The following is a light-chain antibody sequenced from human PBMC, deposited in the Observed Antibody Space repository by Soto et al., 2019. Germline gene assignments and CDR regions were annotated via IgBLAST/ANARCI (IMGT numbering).Light chain of an antibody. CDR2: DAS. V-gene: IGKV3-11*01. Sequence: IVLTQSPATLSLSPGERATLSCRTSQSVGNDLAWYQVKPGQAPRLLIFDASNRATGAPPRFSGSRSRTDHTITVNSLDLEDFALYYCQQRSNWRLSFGGSTGVQIK. J-gene: IGKJ4*01. CDR3: QQRSNWRLS. CDR1: QSVGND.